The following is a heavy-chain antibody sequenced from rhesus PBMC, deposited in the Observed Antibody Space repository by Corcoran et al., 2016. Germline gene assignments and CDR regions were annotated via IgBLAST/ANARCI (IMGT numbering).Heavy chain of an antibody. CDR2: IYWDDDK. V-gene: IGHV2S1*01. J-gene: IGHJ6*01. CDR3: ARASYSNYPGYGLDS. D-gene: IGHD4-23*01. Sequence: QVTLKESGPALVKPTQTLTLTCTFSGFSLSTSGMGVGWIRQPPGKALEWLASIYWDDDKYYRPSLKSRLTISKDTSKHQVVLTMTNMDQVDTATYYCARASYSNYPGYGLDSWGQGVVVTVSS. CDR1: GFSLSTSGMG.